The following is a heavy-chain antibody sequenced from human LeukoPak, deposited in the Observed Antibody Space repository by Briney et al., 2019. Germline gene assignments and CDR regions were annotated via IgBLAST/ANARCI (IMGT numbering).Heavy chain of an antibody. J-gene: IGHJ4*02. D-gene: IGHD3-22*01. CDR1: GYTFTSYA. CDR2: INTNTGNP. Sequence: GASVKVSCKASGYTFTSYAMNWVRQAPGQGLGWMGWINTNTGNPTYAQGFTGRFVFSLDTSVSTAYLQISSLKAEDTAVYYCARAVRYYDSSGYFASDYWGQGTLVTVSS. V-gene: IGHV7-4-1*02. CDR3: ARAVRYYDSSGYFASDY.